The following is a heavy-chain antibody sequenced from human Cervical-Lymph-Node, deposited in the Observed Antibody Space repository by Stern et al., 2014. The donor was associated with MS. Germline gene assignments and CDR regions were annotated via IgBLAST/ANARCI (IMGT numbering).Heavy chain of an antibody. D-gene: IGHD4-11*01. Sequence: EVQLVESGAWVKRPGQSLKISCRASGYSFTNYWVAWVRQKPGQGLEWMGIIHPGDSEVRYSPSFQGRVTMSVDRSINTAYLQWSSLQPSDTAMYYCARQLGHSNFLHYWGQGVLVTVSS. V-gene: IGHV5-51*01. CDR2: IHPGDSEV. CDR1: GYSFTNYW. CDR3: ARQLGHSNFLHY. J-gene: IGHJ4*02.